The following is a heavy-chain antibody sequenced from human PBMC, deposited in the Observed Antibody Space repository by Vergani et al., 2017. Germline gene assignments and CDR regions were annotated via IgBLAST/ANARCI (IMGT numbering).Heavy chain of an antibody. D-gene: IGHD2-2*01. V-gene: IGHV4-34*01. CDR2: VNHGGST. CDR3: ARSGGLRYCSSTSCSDSIYFDY. Sequence: QVQLQEWGAGLLKTSETLSLTCGVSGGSFSDYYWSWIRQAPGMGLEWIGEVNHGGSTNYNPSLKSRVSISVDTSKNQFSLKLSSVTAADTAVYYCARSGGLRYCSSTSCSDSIYFDYWGQGTLVTVSS. J-gene: IGHJ4*02. CDR1: GGSFSDYY.